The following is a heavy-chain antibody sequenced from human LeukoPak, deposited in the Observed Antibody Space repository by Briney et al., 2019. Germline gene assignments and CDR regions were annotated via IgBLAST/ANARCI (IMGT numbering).Heavy chain of an antibody. V-gene: IGHV3-30*18. D-gene: IGHD2-2*01. J-gene: IGHJ4*02. CDR1: GFTFNSYG. CDR2: ISYDGSTK. CDR3: AKEKSTSNIDY. Sequence: PGGSLRLSCAASGFTFNSYGMHWVHQAPGKGLEWVAVISYDGSTKYYADSVKGRFTISRDNSKNTLYLQMNSLRPEDTAMFYCAKEKSTSNIDYWGQGTLVTVSS.